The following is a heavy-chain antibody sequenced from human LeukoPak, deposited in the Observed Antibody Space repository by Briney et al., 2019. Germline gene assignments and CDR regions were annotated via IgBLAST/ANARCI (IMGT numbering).Heavy chain of an antibody. J-gene: IGHJ4*02. CDR1: HDSISTYS. CDR2: VSYSGTT. V-gene: IGHV4-59*13. D-gene: IGHD2-2*01. CDR3: AGRYCTSTMCYVGAVAGYEF. Sequence: PSETLSLTCTVSHDSISTYSWSWIRPPPGKGLERLGYVSYSGTTNYNPSLKSRVTMSVDTSKSQFSLTLRSVTAADTAVYYCAGRYCTSTMCYVGAVAGYEFWGQGALVTVSS.